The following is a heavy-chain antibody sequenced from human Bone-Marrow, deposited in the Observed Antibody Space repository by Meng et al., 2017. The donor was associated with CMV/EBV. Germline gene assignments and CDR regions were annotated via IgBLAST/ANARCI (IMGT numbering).Heavy chain of an antibody. CDR2: IYSGGSST. D-gene: IGHD6-13*01. V-gene: IGHV3-23*03. Sequence: LSLTCAASGFTFSSYAMSWVRQAPGKGLEWVSVIYSGGSSTYYADSVKGRFTISRDNYKNTLYLQMNSLRAEDTAVYYCARHVPFSAAPIDYWGQGTLVTVSS. CDR1: GFTFSSYA. CDR3: ARHVPFSAAPIDY. J-gene: IGHJ4*02.